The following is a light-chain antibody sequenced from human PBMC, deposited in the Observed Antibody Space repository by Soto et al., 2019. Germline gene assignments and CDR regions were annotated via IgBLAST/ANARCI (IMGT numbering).Light chain of an antibody. Sequence: EIVLTQSPGTLSLSPGERATLSCRASQSVSSSYLAWYQQKPGQAPRLLIYGASSRATGIPDRFSGSGSGTDFPLTISRLEPDDFAFYYCQQYGSSPPYTFGQGTKLEIK. CDR1: QSVSSSY. J-gene: IGKJ2*01. V-gene: IGKV3-20*01. CDR3: QQYGSSPPYT. CDR2: GAS.